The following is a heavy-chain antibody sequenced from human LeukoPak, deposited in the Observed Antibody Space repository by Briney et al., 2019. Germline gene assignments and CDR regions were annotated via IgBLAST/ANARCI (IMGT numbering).Heavy chain of an antibody. CDR2: ISGSGGST. V-gene: IGHV3-23*01. CDR1: GFTLSSYA. J-gene: IGHJ5*02. D-gene: IGHD6-13*01. Sequence: GGSLRLSCAASGFTLSSYAMSWVRQAPGKGLEWVSAISGSGGSTYYANPVKGRFTISRDNSKNTLYLQMNSLRAEDTAVYYCAKGAAAAPNWFDPWGQGTLVTVSS. CDR3: AKGAAAAPNWFDP.